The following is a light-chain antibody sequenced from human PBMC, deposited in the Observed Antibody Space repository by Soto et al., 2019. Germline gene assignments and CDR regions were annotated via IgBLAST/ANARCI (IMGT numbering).Light chain of an antibody. CDR3: QQYDNWPST. V-gene: IGKV3-15*01. J-gene: IGKJ1*01. CDR1: QSVSSN. CDR2: GAS. Sequence: EIVMTQSPATLSVSTGERATLSCRASQSVSSNSAWYQQKPGQAPRLLIYGASTRATGIPARFSGSGSGTEFTLTISSLQSEDFAVHYCQQYDNWPSTFGQGTKVEIK.